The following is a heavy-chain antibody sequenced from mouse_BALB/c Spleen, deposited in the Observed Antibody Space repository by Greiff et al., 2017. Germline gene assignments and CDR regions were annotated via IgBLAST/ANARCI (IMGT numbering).Heavy chain of an antibody. D-gene: IGHD3-2*01. Sequence: QVQLKESGAELAKPGASVKMSCKASGYTFTSYWMHWVKQRPGQGLEWIGYINPSTGYTDYNQKFKDKATLTADKSSSTAYMQLSSLTSEDSAVYYCARRGDSSGYSWGQGTTLTVSS. V-gene: IGHV1-7*01. CDR1: GYTFTSYW. CDR3: ARRGDSSGYS. CDR2: INPSTGYT. J-gene: IGHJ2*01.